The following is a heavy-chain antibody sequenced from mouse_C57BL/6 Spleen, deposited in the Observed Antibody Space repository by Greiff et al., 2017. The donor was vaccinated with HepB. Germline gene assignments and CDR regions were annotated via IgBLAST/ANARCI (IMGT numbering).Heavy chain of an antibody. V-gene: IGHV1-63*01. J-gene: IGHJ4*01. Sequence: QVQLKQSGAELVRPGTSVKMSCKASGYTFTNYWIGWAKQRPGHGLEWIGDIYPGGGYTNYNEKFKGKATLTADKSSSTAYMQFSSLTSEDSAIYYCARYGGTNAMDYWGQGTSVTVSS. CDR3: ARYGGTNAMDY. D-gene: IGHD1-1*01. CDR1: GYTFTNYW. CDR2: IYPGGGYT.